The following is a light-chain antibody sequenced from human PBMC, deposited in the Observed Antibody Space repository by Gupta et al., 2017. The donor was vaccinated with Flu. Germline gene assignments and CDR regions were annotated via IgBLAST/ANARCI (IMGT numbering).Light chain of an antibody. CDR3: QQSSDLPRT. CDR2: YVS. CDR1: QNIGGA. Sequence: EIVLTQSPDFQSVTPKEKVTITCRASQNIGGALHWYQQKPALSPKLLIKYVSQSSSGVPSRFSGCRSRSDFSLTIKSLEPPDAATYYIQQSSDLPRTFGEGSKVEIK. V-gene: IGKV6-21*01. J-gene: IGKJ1*01.